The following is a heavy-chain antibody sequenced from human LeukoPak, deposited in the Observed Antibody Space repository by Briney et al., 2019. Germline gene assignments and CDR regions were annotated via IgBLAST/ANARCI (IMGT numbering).Heavy chain of an antibody. CDR1: GFTFSSYA. CDR3: ARIFDYGDYYYYGMDV. V-gene: IGHV3-30-3*01. D-gene: IGHD4-17*01. Sequence: GRSLRLSCAASGFTFSSYAMHWVRQAPGKGPEWVAVISYDGSNKYYTDSVKGRFTISRDNSKNTLYLQMNSLRAEDTAVYYCARIFDYGDYYYYGMDVWGQGTTVTVSS. CDR2: ISYDGSNK. J-gene: IGHJ6*02.